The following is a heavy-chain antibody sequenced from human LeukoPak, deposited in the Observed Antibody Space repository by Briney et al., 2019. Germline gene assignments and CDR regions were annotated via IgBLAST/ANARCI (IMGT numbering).Heavy chain of an antibody. J-gene: IGHJ4*02. CDR3: ARLWSGAPFDY. V-gene: IGHV4-59*08. Sequence: SETLSLTCTVSGGSISSYYWSWIRQPPGKGLEWIGYIYYSGSTNYNPSLKSRVTISVDTSKNQFSLKLSSVTAADTAVYYCARLWSGAPFDYWGQGTLVTVSS. CDR1: GGSISSYY. D-gene: IGHD1-26*01. CDR2: IYYSGST.